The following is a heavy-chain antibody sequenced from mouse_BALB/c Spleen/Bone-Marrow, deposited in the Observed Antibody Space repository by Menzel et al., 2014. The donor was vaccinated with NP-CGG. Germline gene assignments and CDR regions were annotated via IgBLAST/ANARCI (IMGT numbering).Heavy chain of an antibody. V-gene: IGHV1-67*01. D-gene: IGHD2-14*01. CDR1: GYTFTDYA. CDR3: ARSGKVRNAMDY. CDR2: ISGYYGDA. Sequence: VQLQQSGAELVRPGVSVKISCKGSGYTFTDYAIHWVKQSHAKSLEWIGLISGYYGDAIYNQKFKGKATMTVDKSSRTAYMDLARLTSEDSAIYYCARSGKVRNAMDYRGQGTSVTVSS. J-gene: IGHJ4*01.